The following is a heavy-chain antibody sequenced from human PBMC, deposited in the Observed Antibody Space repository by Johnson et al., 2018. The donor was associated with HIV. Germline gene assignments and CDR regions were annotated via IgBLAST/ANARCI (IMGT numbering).Heavy chain of an antibody. CDR2: ISWNSGSI. Sequence: LEWVSGISWNSGSIGYADSVKGRFTISRENAKNSLYLQMNSLRAEDTAVYYCARALEVGATTANEAFDIWGQGTMVTVSS. CDR3: ARALEVGATTANEAFDI. V-gene: IGHV3-9*01. J-gene: IGHJ3*02. D-gene: IGHD1-26*01.